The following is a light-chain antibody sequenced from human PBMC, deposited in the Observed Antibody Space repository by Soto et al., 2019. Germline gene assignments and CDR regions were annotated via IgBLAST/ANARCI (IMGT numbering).Light chain of an antibody. Sequence: QSALTQPASVSGSPGQSITISCTGTSSDVGGYYYVSLYQQHPGIASKLMIYDVINRPLGVFYRFSGSKSGNTASLTISGLQAEDEADYYCSSYTSSSTLVFGTGTKVTVL. CDR2: DVI. CDR3: SSYTSSSTLV. J-gene: IGLJ1*01. V-gene: IGLV2-14*01. CDR1: SSDVGGYYY.